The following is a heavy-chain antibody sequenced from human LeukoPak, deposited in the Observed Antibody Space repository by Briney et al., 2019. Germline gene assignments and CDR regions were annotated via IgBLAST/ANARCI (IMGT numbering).Heavy chain of an antibody. CDR3: ARRRINRPGALNWFDP. CDR1: GYTFTSYD. CDR2: MNPNGGNT. J-gene: IGHJ5*02. D-gene: IGHD2/OR15-2a*01. Sequence: ASVKVSCKASGYTFTSYDINWVRQATGQGLEWMGWMNPNGGNTGYAQKFQGRVTMTRNTSISTAYMELSSLRSEDTAVYYCARRRINRPGALNWFDPWGQGTLVTVSS. V-gene: IGHV1-8*01.